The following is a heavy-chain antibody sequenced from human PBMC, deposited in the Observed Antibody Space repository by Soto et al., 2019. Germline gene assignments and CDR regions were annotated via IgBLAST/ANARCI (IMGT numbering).Heavy chain of an antibody. J-gene: IGHJ6*02. CDR3: VQSRCGGDCVQSYSFRSYYGLDV. D-gene: IGHD2-21*01. V-gene: IGHV2-5*02. CDR1: GFSLSTTGVG. Sequence: QITLKESGPTLVKPTQTLTLTCTFSGFSLSTTGVGVGWIRQPPGKALEWLALIYWDDDKRYNPSLKSRLTITKDTSKNQVVLTMTNMDPVDTATYYCVQSRCGGDCVQSYSFRSYYGLDVWGQGTTVTVSS. CDR2: IYWDDDK.